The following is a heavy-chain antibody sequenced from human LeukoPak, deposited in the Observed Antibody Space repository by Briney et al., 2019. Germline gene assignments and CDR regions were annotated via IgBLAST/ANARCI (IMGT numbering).Heavy chain of an antibody. V-gene: IGHV4-59*08. CDR3: ASGNANPLSYYDSSGFDY. D-gene: IGHD3-22*01. J-gene: IGHJ4*02. CDR2: IYYSGST. CDR1: GDSISSYY. Sequence: SETLSLTCTVSGDSISSYYWSWIRQPPGKGLEWIGYIYYSGSTNYNPSLKSRVTISVDTSKNQFSLKLSSVTAADTAVYYCASGNANPLSYYDSSGFDYWGQGTLVTVSS.